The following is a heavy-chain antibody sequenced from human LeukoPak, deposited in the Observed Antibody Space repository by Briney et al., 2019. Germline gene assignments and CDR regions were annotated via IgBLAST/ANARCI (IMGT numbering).Heavy chain of an antibody. J-gene: IGHJ5*01. Sequence: GGSLRLSCAASGLTFSKYSMTWVRQAPGKGLEWVSFIDTSSSTMYYTDSVKGRFTISRDNAKNSLYLQMNSLKVEDTARYYCARDNWVDCWGQGTLVTVSS. CDR3: ARDNWVDC. CDR2: IDTSSSTM. CDR1: GLTFSKYS. V-gene: IGHV3-48*04.